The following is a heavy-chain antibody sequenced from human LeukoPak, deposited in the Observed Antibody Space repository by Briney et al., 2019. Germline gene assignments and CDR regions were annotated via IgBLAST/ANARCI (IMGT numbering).Heavy chain of an antibody. Sequence: SETLSLTCAVYGGSFSGYYWSWIRQPPGKGLEWIGEINHSGSTNYNPSLKSRVTISVDTSKNQFSLKLSSVTAADTAVYYCARSREIRYSSGRQNYYYYGMDVWGQGTTVTVSS. D-gene: IGHD6-19*01. CDR1: GGSFSGYY. CDR3: ARSREIRYSSGRQNYYYYGMDV. J-gene: IGHJ6*02. CDR2: INHSGST. V-gene: IGHV4-34*01.